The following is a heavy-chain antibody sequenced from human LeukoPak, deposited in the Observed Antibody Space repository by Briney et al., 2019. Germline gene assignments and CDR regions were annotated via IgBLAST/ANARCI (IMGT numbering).Heavy chain of an antibody. Sequence: VASVKVSCKASGYTFTGYYMHWVRQAPGQGLEWMGWINPNSGGTNYAQKFQGRVTMTRDTSISTAYMEPSRLRSDDTAVYYCARDERYDSSGYPFDYWGQGTLVTVSS. CDR2: INPNSGGT. J-gene: IGHJ4*02. D-gene: IGHD3-22*01. CDR3: ARDERYDSSGYPFDY. V-gene: IGHV1-2*02. CDR1: GYTFTGYY.